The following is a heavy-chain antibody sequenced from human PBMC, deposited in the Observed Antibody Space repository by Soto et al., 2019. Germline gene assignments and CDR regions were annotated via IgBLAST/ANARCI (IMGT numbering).Heavy chain of an antibody. Sequence: QVQVVESGGGVVQPGRSLRLSCVASGFTFSNFGMHWVRQAPGKGLEWVAVIWHDGKNKYYADSAKCRFTVSRDNSKNTLYLQRNSLTAEDRAVYYCARDPGQDEAMDYWGQGTLVTVSS. CDR1: GFTFSNFG. CDR2: IWHDGKNK. CDR3: ARDPGQDEAMDY. V-gene: IGHV3-33*01. J-gene: IGHJ4*02.